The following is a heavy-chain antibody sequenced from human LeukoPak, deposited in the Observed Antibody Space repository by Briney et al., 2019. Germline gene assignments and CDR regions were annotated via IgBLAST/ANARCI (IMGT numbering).Heavy chain of an antibody. J-gene: IGHJ5*02. V-gene: IGHV4-59*01. CDR1: GGSISSYY. D-gene: IGHD3-10*01. Sequence: PSETLSLTCTVSGGSISSYYWSWIRQPPGKGLEGIGYIYYSGSTNYNPSLKSRVTISVDTSKNQFSLKLSSVTAADTAVYYCARELQEVVRGVTMSLSWFDPWGQGTLVTVSS. CDR3: ARELQEVVRGVTMSLSWFDP. CDR2: IYYSGST.